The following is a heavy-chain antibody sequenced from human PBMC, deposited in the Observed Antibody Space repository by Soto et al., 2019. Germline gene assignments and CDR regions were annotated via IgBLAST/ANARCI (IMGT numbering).Heavy chain of an antibody. Sequence: QVQLVQSGAEVREPGASVKVSCKASGYSFTSLDINWVRQTAGHGLEWMGWMEPSTGRTGYAQKFQGRVTMTRETSINTAYMELTTLTSDDTAFYYCARGVSAGVDYWGQGTLVTVSS. J-gene: IGHJ4*02. V-gene: IGHV1-8*01. CDR2: MEPSTGRT. D-gene: IGHD1-26*01. CDR3: ARGVSAGVDY. CDR1: GYSFTSLD.